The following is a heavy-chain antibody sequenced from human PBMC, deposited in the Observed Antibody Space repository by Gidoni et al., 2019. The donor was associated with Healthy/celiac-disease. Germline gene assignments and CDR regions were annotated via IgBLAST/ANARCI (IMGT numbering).Heavy chain of an antibody. V-gene: IGHV3-11*06. CDR2: ISSSSRYT. CDR3: ARDLCSSTSCYTGAGDAFDI. CDR1: GVSFRDYY. J-gene: IGHJ3*02. Sequence: QVQLVESGGGLVKPGVSLRLSCAASGVSFRDYYMSLIRQAPGKGLEWVSYISSSSRYTNYADSVKGRFNIARDNAKNSLYLQMNSLRAEDTAVYYCARDLCSSTSCYTGAGDAFDIWGQGTMVTVSS. D-gene: IGHD2-2*02.